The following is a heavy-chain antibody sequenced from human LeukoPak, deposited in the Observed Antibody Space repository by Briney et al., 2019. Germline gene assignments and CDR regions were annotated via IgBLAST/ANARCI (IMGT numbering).Heavy chain of an antibody. V-gene: IGHV1-3*01. CDR1: GYTFTSYA. Sequence: ASVKVSCKASGYTFTSYAMHWVRQAPGQRLEWMGWINAGNGNTKYSQKFQGRVTITRDTSASTAYMELSSLRSEDTAVYYCARDLAYSGSPDYWGQGTLVTVSS. CDR3: ARDLAYSGSPDY. J-gene: IGHJ4*02. CDR2: INAGNGNT. D-gene: IGHD1-26*01.